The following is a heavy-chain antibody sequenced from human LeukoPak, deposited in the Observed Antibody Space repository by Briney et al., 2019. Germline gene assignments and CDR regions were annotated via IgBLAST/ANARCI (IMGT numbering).Heavy chain of an antibody. D-gene: IGHD3-3*01. J-gene: IGHJ4*02. V-gene: IGHV3-23*01. CDR1: GFTFSSYA. CDR3: AKPPLYYDFWSGHYAIFDY. CDR2: ISGSGGST. Sequence: GGSLRLSCAASGFTFSSYAMSWVRQAPGKGLEWVSSISGSGGSTYYADSVKGRFTISRDNSKNTLYLQMNSLRAEDTAVYYCAKPPLYYDFWSGHYAIFDYWGQGTLVTVSS.